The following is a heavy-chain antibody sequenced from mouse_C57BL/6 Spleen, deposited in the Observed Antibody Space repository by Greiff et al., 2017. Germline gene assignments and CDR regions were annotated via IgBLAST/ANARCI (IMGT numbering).Heavy chain of an antibody. CDR3: ARNGNSYAMDY. V-gene: IGHV5-17*01. Sequence: EVKLVESGGGLVKPGGSLKLSCAASGFTFSDYGMHWVRQAPEKGLEWVAYISSGSSTIYYADTVKGRFTISRDNAKNTLFLQMTSLRSEDTAMYYCARNGNSYAMDYWGQGTSVTVSS. J-gene: IGHJ4*01. CDR1: GFTFSDYG. CDR2: ISSGSSTI. D-gene: IGHD2-1*01.